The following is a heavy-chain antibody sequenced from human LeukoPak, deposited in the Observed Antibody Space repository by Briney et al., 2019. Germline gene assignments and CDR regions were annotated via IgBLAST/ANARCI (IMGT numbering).Heavy chain of an antibody. Sequence: SETLSLTCTVSGGSVSSGSYYWSWIRQPPGKGLEWIGYIYYSGSTNYNPSLKSRVTISVDTSKNQFSLKLSSVTAADTAVYYCARDRRVVGATRPHDAFDIWGQGTMVTVSS. V-gene: IGHV4-61*01. CDR1: GGSVSSGSYY. CDR3: ARDRRVVGATRPHDAFDI. J-gene: IGHJ3*02. D-gene: IGHD1-26*01. CDR2: IYYSGST.